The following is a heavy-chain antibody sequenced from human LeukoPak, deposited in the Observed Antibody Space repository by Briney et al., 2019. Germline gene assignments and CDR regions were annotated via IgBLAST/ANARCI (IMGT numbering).Heavy chain of an antibody. CDR1: GFTFSSYG. V-gene: IGHV3-33*01. J-gene: IGHJ4*02. Sequence: PGGSLRLSCAASGFTFSSYGVHWVRQAPGKGLEWVAVIWYDGSNKYYADSVKGRLTISRDNDKNTLYLQMNSLRAEDTAVYYCARGRGYGSALITSYYFDCWGQGTLVTVSS. D-gene: IGHD3-10*01. CDR3: ARGRGYGSALITSYYFDC. CDR2: IWYDGSNK.